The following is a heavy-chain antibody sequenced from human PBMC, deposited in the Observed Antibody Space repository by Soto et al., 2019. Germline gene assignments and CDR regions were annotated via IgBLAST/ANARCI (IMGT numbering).Heavy chain of an antibody. CDR2: INNGGSS. J-gene: IGHJ2*01. CDR1: GGSFSGYY. CDR3: ARGRGDGYNQNWYFDL. V-gene: IGHV4-34*01. D-gene: IGHD3-10*01. Sequence: QVHLQQWGAGMLKPSETLSLTCAVYGGSFSGYYWSWIRLPPGKGLEWIGEINNGGSSNYNPSLKSRGSMSVGTSNNQFSLKLTSVTAADTAVYYCARGRGDGYNQNWYFDLWGRGTLVTVSS.